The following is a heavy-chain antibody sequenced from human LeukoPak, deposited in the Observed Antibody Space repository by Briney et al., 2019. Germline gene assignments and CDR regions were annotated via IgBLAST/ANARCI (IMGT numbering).Heavy chain of an antibody. CDR3: ARDRCSSTSCYSDAFDI. D-gene: IGHD2-2*01. J-gene: IGHJ3*02. CDR1: GYTFTSYA. Sequence: ASVKVSCKASGYTFTSYAMHWVRQAPGQRLEWMGWINAGNGNTKYSQKFQGRVTITRDTSASTAYMELSSLRPEDTAVYYCARDRCSSTSCYSDAFDIWGQGTMVTVSS. CDR2: INAGNGNT. V-gene: IGHV1-3*01.